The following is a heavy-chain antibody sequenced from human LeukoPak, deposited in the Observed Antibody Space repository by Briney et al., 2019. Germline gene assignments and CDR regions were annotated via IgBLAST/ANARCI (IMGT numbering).Heavy chain of an antibody. CDR3: ARGGSYSLYYYYMDV. J-gene: IGHJ6*03. Sequence: SGGTLSLSCAASGCTFSSYWMHWVCQAPGQGLVWVSRINSDGSSTSYADSVKGRFTISSDNAKNTLYLQMNSLRAEDTAVYYCARGGSYSLYYYYMDVWGKGTTVTVSS. CDR1: GCTFSSYW. V-gene: IGHV3-74*01. D-gene: IGHD1-26*01. CDR2: INSDGSST.